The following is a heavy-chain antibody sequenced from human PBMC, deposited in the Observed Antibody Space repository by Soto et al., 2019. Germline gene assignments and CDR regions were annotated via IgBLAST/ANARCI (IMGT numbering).Heavy chain of an antibody. CDR2: ISWNSGSI. CDR1: GFTFDDYA. J-gene: IGHJ4*02. CDR3: AKDHMTTVTTNTFDY. D-gene: IGHD4-17*01. Sequence: EVQLVESGGGLVQPGRSLRLSCAASGFTFDDYAMHWVRQAPGKGLEWVSGISWNSGSIGYADSVKGRFTISKDNAKNSLYLQMNSLRAEDSALYYCAKDHMTTVTTNTFDYWGQGTLVTVSS. V-gene: IGHV3-9*01.